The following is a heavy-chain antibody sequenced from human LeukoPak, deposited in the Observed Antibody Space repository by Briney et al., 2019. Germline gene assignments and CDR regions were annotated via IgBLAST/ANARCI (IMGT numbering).Heavy chain of an antibody. J-gene: IGHJ4*02. CDR3: ARDLTATMKIDY. CDR1: GYTVTGYY. D-gene: IGHD5-12*01. Sequence: ASVKVSCKASGYTVTGYYMHWVRQAPGQGLEWMGWINPNSGGTNYAQKFQGRVTMTRDTSISTAYMELSRLRSDDTAVYYCARDLTATMKIDYWGQGTLVTVSS. CDR2: INPNSGGT. V-gene: IGHV1-2*02.